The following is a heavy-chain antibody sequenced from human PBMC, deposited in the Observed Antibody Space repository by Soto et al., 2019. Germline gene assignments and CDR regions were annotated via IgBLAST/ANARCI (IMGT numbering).Heavy chain of an antibody. J-gene: IGHJ4*02. CDR1: GFTFSSYA. Sequence: EVQLLESGGGLVQPGGSLRLSCAASGFTFSSYAMSWIRQAPGKGLEWVSAISGGAGSTYYADSVKGRFTISRDNLKDSLYLQRSSLTVEDTALYYCARGASLRPFDYWGQGTLVTVSS. D-gene: IGHD3-16*01. V-gene: IGHV3-23*01. CDR2: ISGGAGST. CDR3: ARGASLRPFDY.